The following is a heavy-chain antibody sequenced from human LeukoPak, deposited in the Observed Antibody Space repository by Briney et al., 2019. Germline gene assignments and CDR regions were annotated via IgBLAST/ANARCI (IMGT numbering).Heavy chain of an antibody. Sequence: ASVKVSCKASGYTFTNYGISWVQQAPGQGLEWMGWISAYSGNTNYAQNLQGRVTMTTDTSTSTAYMELRSLRSDDTAVYYCARAPDDYDFWSGPFDYWGRGTLVTVSS. CDR1: GYTFTNYG. V-gene: IGHV1-18*01. CDR3: ARAPDDYDFWSGPFDY. D-gene: IGHD3-3*01. J-gene: IGHJ4*02. CDR2: ISAYSGNT.